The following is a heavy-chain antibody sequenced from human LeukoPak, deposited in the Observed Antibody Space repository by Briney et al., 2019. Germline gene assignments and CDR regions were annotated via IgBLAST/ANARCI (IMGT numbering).Heavy chain of an antibody. D-gene: IGHD3-10*02. CDR2: MRYDGSNK. Sequence: PGGSLRLSCAASGFTFSSYGMHWVRQAPGKGLGGVAFMRYDGSNKYYADSVKGRFTISRDNSKNTLYLQMNSLRAEDTAVYYCAKDMFGENNWFDPWGQGTLVTVSS. V-gene: IGHV3-30*02. CDR3: AKDMFGENNWFDP. J-gene: IGHJ5*02. CDR1: GFTFSSYG.